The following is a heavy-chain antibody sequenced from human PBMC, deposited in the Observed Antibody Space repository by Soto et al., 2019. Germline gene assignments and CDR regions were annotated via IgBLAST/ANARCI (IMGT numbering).Heavy chain of an antibody. D-gene: IGHD1-7*01. J-gene: IGHJ6*03. Sequence: SETLSLTCAVYGGSFSGYYRSWIRQPPGKGLEWIGEINHSGSTNYNPSLKSRVTISVDTSKNQFSLKLSSVTAADTAVYYCARGYSPGWHYNWNSSGYYYYMDVWGKGTTVTVSS. CDR3: ARGYSPGWHYNWNSSGYYYYMDV. CDR2: INHSGST. V-gene: IGHV4-34*01. CDR1: GGSFSGYY.